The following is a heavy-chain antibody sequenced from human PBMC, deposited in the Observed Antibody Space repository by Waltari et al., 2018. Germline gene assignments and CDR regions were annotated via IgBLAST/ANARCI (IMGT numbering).Heavy chain of an antibody. CDR2: ISNDGKYK. J-gene: IGHJ5*02. V-gene: IGHV3-30-3*02. CDR1: GLTFSSYA. Sequence: QVQLVESGGGVVQPGRSLNLSYAASGLTFSSYALHWVRQAPGKGLEWVAFISNDGKYKYHADSVKGRFTISRDKSKNTLDLQMNSLRVEDTAVYYCAKEGTVGAAFGSWGQGTVVTVSS. CDR3: AKEGTVGAAFGS. D-gene: IGHD1-26*01.